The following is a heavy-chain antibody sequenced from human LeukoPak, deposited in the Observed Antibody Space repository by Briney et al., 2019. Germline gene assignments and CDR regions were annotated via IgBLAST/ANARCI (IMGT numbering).Heavy chain of an antibody. V-gene: IGHV1-69*13. CDR2: IIPIFGTA. CDR1: GGTFSSYA. J-gene: IGHJ6*03. CDR3: ARERFFGVVINYYYYYMDV. Sequence: ASVKVSCKPSGGTFSSYAISWVRQAPGQGLEWMGGIIPIFGTANYAQKFQGRVTITADESTSTAYMELSSLRSEDTAVYYCARERFFGVVINYYYYYMDVWGKGTTVTVSS. D-gene: IGHD3-3*01.